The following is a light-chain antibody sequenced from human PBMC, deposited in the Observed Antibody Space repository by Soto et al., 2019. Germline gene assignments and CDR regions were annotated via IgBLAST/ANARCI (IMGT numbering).Light chain of an antibody. J-gene: IGKJ2*01. V-gene: IGKV4-1*01. CDR3: QRYYSPPHT. Sequence: DIVMTQSPDSLAVSLGERATINCKSSQSVLYSSNNNNYLAWYQQKPGQPPKLLIYWASTRESGVPDRFNGSGLGPYFPFTISSLQAEDVAVYYGQRYYSPPHTFDQGTKLEIK. CDR2: WAS. CDR1: QSVLYSSNNNNY.